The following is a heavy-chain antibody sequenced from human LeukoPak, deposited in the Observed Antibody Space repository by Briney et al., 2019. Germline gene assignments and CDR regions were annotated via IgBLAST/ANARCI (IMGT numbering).Heavy chain of an antibody. CDR1: GGSISSYY. Sequence: SETLSLTCTASGGSISSYYWSWIRQPAGKGLEWIGRIYTSGSTNYNPSLKSRVTMSVDTSKNQFSLKLSSVTAADTAVYYCARYYYDSSGYSNLEYFQHWGQGTLVTVSS. CDR3: ARYYYDSSGYSNLEYFQH. J-gene: IGHJ1*01. D-gene: IGHD3-22*01. V-gene: IGHV4-4*07. CDR2: IYTSGST.